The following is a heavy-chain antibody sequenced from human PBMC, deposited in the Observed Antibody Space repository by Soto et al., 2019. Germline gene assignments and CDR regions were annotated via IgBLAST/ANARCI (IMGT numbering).Heavy chain of an antibody. Sequence: EVQLLESGGGLVQPGGSLRLSCAASGFTFNSYAMNWVRQAPGKGLEWVSVISGSGGSTYYADSVKGRFTISRDNSKNTLYLQINSLRAEDTAVYYCAKRTTGTYFDYWGQGTLVTVSS. V-gene: IGHV3-23*01. CDR3: AKRTTGTYFDY. D-gene: IGHD1-1*01. CDR1: GFTFNSYA. J-gene: IGHJ4*02. CDR2: ISGSGGST.